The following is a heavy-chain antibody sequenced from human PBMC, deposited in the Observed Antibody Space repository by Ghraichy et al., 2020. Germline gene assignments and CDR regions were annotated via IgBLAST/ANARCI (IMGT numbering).Heavy chain of an antibody. CDR1: GFTFSSYS. D-gene: IGHD2-2*01. CDR2: ISSSSSTI. CDR3: ASLVVPAATGYYYYGMDV. J-gene: IGHJ6*02. Sequence: LSLTCAASGFTFSSYSMNWVRQAPGKGLEWVSYISSSSSTIYYADSVKGRFTISRDNAKNSLYLQMNSLRDEDTAVYYCASLVVPAATGYYYYGMDVWGQGTTVTVSS. V-gene: IGHV3-48*02.